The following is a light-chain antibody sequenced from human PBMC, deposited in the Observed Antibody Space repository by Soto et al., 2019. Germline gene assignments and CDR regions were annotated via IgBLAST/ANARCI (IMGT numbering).Light chain of an antibody. J-gene: IGKJ1*01. Sequence: IVLTQSPGPLSLSPGERATLSCRASQSISSSYLAWYQQKPGQAPRLLISDASNRATGIPARFSGSGSGTDFTLTISSLEPEDFAVYYCQHRMNWPWTFGQGTKVDIK. V-gene: IGKV3D-20*02. CDR3: QHRMNWPWT. CDR2: DAS. CDR1: QSISSSY.